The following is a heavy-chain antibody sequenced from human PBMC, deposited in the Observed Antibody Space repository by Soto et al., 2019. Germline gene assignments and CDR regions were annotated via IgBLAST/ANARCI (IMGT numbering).Heavy chain of an antibody. CDR2: IWYDGSNK. D-gene: IGHD3-3*02. CDR1: GFTFSSYG. CDR3: ARELESYGMDV. V-gene: IGHV3-33*01. Sequence: QVQLVESGGGVVQPGRSLRLSCAASGFTFSSYGMHWVRQAPGKGLEWVAVIWYDGSNKYYADSVKGRFTISRDNSKNTLYLQMNSLRAEDTAVYYCARELESYGMDVWGQGTTVTVSS. J-gene: IGHJ6*02.